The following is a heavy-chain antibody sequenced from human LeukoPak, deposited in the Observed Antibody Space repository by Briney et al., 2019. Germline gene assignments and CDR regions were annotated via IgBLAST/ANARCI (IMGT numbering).Heavy chain of an antibody. V-gene: IGHV3-64D*09. CDR1: GLTFSSYA. CDR2: ISSNGGST. Sequence: GGSLSCYRLATGLTFSSYAMHWVRQAPGKGLEYVSAISSNGGSTYYADSVKGRFTISRDNSKNTLYLQMSSLRAEDTAVYYCLKGYCSSISCYGDYWGQGTLVTVSS. D-gene: IGHD2-2*01. J-gene: IGHJ4*02. CDR3: LKGYCSSISCYGDY.